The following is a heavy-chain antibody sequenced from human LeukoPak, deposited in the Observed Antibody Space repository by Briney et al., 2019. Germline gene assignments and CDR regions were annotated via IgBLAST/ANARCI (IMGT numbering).Heavy chain of an antibody. J-gene: IGHJ4*02. CDR2: INPNSGDT. CDR1: GYTFTGYY. CDR3: ASANPLYCSSTPCLFDY. V-gene: IGHV1-2*02. D-gene: IGHD2-2*01. Sequence: GASVKVSCEASGYTFTGYYMHWVRQAPGQGCEWRGWINPNSGDTNYAKKFQGRVTMTRDTSISTAHMELSRLRPDDTAVYYCASANPLYCSSTPCLFDYWGQGTLVTVSS.